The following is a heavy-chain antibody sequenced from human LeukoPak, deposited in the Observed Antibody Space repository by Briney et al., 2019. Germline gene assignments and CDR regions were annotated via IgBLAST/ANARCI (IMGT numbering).Heavy chain of an antibody. V-gene: IGHV3-7*03. CDR3: ARAPYCIGGSCRFDY. J-gene: IGHJ4*02. Sequence: GGSLRLSCAVSGFTSSSYWMSRVRQAPGKGLEWVANIKQDGSEKYCVDSVKGRFTISRDNAKNSLYLQMNSLRAEDTAVYYCARAPYCIGGSCRFDYWGQGTLVTASS. CDR2: IKQDGSEK. D-gene: IGHD2-15*01. CDR1: GFTSSSYW.